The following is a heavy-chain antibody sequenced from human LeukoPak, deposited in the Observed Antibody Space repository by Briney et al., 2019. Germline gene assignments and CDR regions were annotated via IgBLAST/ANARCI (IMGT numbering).Heavy chain of an antibody. V-gene: IGHV3-21*01. CDR1: GFTFSSYS. Sequence: NTGGSLRLSCAAPGFTFSSYSMNWVRQAPGKGLEWVSSISSSSSYIYYADSVKGRFTISRDNAKNSLYLQMNSLRAEDTAVYYCARDSIITIFGVVIRLDYWGQGTLVTVSS. CDR3: ARDSIITIFGVVIRLDY. D-gene: IGHD3-3*01. J-gene: IGHJ4*02. CDR2: ISSSSSYI.